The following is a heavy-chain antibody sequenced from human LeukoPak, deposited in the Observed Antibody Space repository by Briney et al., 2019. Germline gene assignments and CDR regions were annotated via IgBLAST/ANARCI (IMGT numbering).Heavy chain of an antibody. CDR2: IIPIFGTA. D-gene: IGHD2-2*01. CDR3: ARLIMKYQPLLGFDP. V-gene: IGHV1-69*06. CDR1: GGTFSSYA. J-gene: IGHJ5*02. Sequence: SVKVSCKASGGTFSSYAISWVRQAPGQGLEWMGGIIPIFGTANYAQKFQGRVTITADKSTSTAYMELSSLRSEDTAVYYCARLIMKYQPLLGFDPWGQGTLVTVSS.